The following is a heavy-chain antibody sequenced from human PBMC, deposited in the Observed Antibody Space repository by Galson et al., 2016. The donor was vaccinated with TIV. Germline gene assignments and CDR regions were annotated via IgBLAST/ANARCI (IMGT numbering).Heavy chain of an antibody. CDR1: GFTFGAYA. D-gene: IGHD5-18*01. J-gene: IGHJ2*01. V-gene: IGHV3-23*01. CDR2: ISSTASTT. Sequence: SLRLSCAASGFTFGAYAMNWVRQAPGKGLEWVSTISSTASTTYYADSVKGRFTISRDNSKNTLYLQMDSLRAEDTAIYYCARSGYTYGLVGLPSSFWYLVLWGRGTLVTVSS. CDR3: ARSGYTYGLVGLPSSFWYLVL.